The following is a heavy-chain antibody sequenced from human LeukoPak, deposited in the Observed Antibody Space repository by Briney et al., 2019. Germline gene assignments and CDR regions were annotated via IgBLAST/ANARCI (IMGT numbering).Heavy chain of an antibody. CDR2: ISSSSSYI. CDR1: GFSFSSYN. D-gene: IGHD6-13*01. CDR3: CGSEGYGSPDNWLDP. V-gene: IGHV3-21*01. Sequence: GGSLRLSCAASGFSFSSYNMNWVRQAPGKGLEWVSSISSSSSYIYYGDSVKGRFTISRDNAKNSLYLQMNSLRAEDTAVYYCCGSEGYGSPDNWLDPWGQGTLVTVSS. J-gene: IGHJ5*02.